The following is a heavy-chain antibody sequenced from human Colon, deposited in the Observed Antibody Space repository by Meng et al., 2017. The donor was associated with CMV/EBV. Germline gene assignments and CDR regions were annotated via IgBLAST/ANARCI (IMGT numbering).Heavy chain of an antibody. CDR2: ISYDGSNK. CDR3: ARSKSEVLTD. D-gene: IGHD3-22*01. J-gene: IGHJ4*02. CDR1: GFSLRASA. V-gene: IGHV3-30*04. Sequence: GESLKISCTATGFSLRASAMFWVRQPPGKGLEWVAVISYDGSNKYYPDSVKGRFTVSRVNPDNTIYLQLDSLRPEDTALYYCARSKSEVLTDWGQGTLVTVSS.